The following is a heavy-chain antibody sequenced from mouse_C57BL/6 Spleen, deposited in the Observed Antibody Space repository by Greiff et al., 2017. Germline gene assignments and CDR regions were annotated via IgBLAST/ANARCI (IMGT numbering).Heavy chain of an antibody. CDR3: APIYYDPY. CDR2: IDPSDSYT. Sequence: QVQLQQSGAELVRPGTSVKLSCTASGYTFTSYWMHWVKQRPGQGLEWIGVIDPSDSYTNYNQKFKGKATLTVDTSSSTAYMQLSSLTSEDSAVYYCAPIYYDPYWGQGTTLTVSS. CDR1: GYTFTSYW. J-gene: IGHJ2*01. D-gene: IGHD2-4*01. V-gene: IGHV1-59*01.